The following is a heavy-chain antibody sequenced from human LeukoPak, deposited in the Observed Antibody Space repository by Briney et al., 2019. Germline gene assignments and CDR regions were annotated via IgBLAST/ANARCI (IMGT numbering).Heavy chain of an antibody. J-gene: IGHJ4*02. Sequence: GGSLRLSCAASGFSLSTYWMSWVRQAPGKGLEWVANIKQDGSEEYYGDSVKGRFTISRDNAKNSLYLQMNRLRAEDTAVYYCARGGDGAVDYWGQGTLVTVSS. D-gene: IGHD4-17*01. CDR2: IKQDGSEE. CDR1: GFSLSTYW. CDR3: ARGGDGAVDY. V-gene: IGHV3-7*01.